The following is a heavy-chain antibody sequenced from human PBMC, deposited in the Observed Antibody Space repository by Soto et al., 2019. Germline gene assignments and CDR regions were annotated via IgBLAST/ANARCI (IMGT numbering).Heavy chain of an antibody. CDR1: GFTFSSYA. J-gene: IGHJ4*02. V-gene: IGHV3-23*01. D-gene: IGHD3-3*01. Sequence: GGSLRLSCAASGFTFSSYAMSWVRQAPGKGLEWVSAISGSGGSTYYADSVKGRFTISRDNSKNTLYLQMNSLRAEDTAVYYCAKDPDDFWSGYYSFDYWGQGTLVTVSS. CDR2: ISGSGGST. CDR3: AKDPDDFWSGYYSFDY.